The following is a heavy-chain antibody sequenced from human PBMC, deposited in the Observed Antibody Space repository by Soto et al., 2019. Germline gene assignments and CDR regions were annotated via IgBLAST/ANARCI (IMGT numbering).Heavy chain of an antibody. J-gene: IGHJ6*02. CDR1: GYTFTSYD. CDR3: ARLTKREYYYYSMDD. Sequence: ASVKVSCKASGYTFTSYDTNWVRQATGQGLEWMGWRNPNSGNTGCAQKCQGRGTMIRNTSISSAYMEWSSLGSGDTAGEDWARLTKREYYYYSMDDRGQGTTVTV. V-gene: IGHV1-8*01. CDR2: RNPNSGNT.